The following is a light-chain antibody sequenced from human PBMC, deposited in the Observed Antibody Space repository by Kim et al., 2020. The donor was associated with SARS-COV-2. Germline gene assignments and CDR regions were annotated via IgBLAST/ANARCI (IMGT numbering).Light chain of an antibody. CDR3: QLSLTLPWP. CDR1: QCILSY. Sequence: GARVTITCRACQCILSYLIWYQLKPAKAPKLLLYASFNLDTGVPSRFGGSVSGTAFTLTTSNLQPEDFATYYSQLSLTLPWPFAQGTK. V-gene: IGKV1-39*01. CDR2: ASF. J-gene: IGKJ1*01.